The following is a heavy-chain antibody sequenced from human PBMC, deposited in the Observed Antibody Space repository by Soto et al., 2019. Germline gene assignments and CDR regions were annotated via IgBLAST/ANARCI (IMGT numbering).Heavy chain of an antibody. CDR1: GFIFSNYV. CDR2: ISYDGRNK. Sequence: QVQLVESGGGVVQPGRSLRLSCAASGFIFSNYVRHWVRQAPGKGLEWVAVISYDGRNKYYAESVKGRFTISRDNSKNTLYLQMNSLRADDSAVYYCAYDGACWGQGTLVTVSS. D-gene: IGHD3-10*01. CDR3: AYDGAC. V-gene: IGHV3-30*18. J-gene: IGHJ4*02.